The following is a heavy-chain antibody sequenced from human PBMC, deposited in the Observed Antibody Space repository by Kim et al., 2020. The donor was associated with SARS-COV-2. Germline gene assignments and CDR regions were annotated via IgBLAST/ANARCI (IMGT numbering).Heavy chain of an antibody. J-gene: IGHJ4*02. Sequence: SETLSLTCTISSGSITSGGYYWSWIRQHPRTGLEWIGHIYYSGNSFYNPSLKSRVSLSVDTSNKQFFLNLTSVTAADTAVYFCARQSKVYGNYLGAYFDYWGQGILVTVAS. CDR1: SGSITSGGYY. D-gene: IGHD4-17*01. V-gene: IGHV4-31*03. CDR3: ARQSKVYGNYLGAYFDY. CDR2: IYYSGNS.